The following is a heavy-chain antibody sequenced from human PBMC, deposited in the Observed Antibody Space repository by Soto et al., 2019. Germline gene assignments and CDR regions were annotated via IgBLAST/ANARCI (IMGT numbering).Heavy chain of an antibody. CDR3: AKVKTVATIIYDY. CDR1: GFTFSSYG. Sequence: PGGSLRLSCAASGFTFSSYGMHWVRQAPGKGLEWVAVISYDGSNKYYADSVKGRFTISRDNSKNTLYLQMNSLRAEDTAVYYCAKVKTVATIIYDYWGQGTLVTVS. V-gene: IGHV3-30*18. J-gene: IGHJ4*02. D-gene: IGHD5-12*01. CDR2: ISYDGSNK.